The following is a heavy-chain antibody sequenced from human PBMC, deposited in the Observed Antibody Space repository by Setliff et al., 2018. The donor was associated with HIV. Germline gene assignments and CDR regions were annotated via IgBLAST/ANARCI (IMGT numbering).Heavy chain of an antibody. V-gene: IGHV1-18*01. Sequence: VKVSCKASGYSFTNLGLNWARQAPGQGLEWMGWISVYNGHTNFAQKLQDRVTMTTDTSTSTAYMELRSLRSDDTAVYYCARAYDVLTGYFDYWGQGTLVTVSA. D-gene: IGHD3-9*01. J-gene: IGHJ4*02. CDR2: ISVYNGHT. CDR1: GYSFTNLG. CDR3: ARAYDVLTGYFDY.